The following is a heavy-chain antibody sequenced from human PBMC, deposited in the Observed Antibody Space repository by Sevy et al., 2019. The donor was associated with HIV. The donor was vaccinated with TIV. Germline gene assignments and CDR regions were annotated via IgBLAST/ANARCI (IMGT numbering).Heavy chain of an antibody. V-gene: IGHV3-23*01. CDR2: ISGSGGST. CDR3: AKTINSGGGVVPAANYYYYGLDV. CDR1: EITLSNYA. D-gene: IGHD2-2*01. J-gene: IGHJ6*02. Sequence: GGSLRLSCAASEITLSNYAMNWVRQAPGRGLEWVSAISGSGGSTYYADSVKGRFTISRGNSKNTLYLEMNSLRAEDTAVYYCAKTINSGGGVVPAANYYYYGLDVWGQGTTVTVSS.